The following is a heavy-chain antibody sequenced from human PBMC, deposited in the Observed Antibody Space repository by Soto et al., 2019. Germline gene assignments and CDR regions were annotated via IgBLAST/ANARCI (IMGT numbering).Heavy chain of an antibody. CDR3: ARAVYCGMGV. CDR1: GGSFSGYY. V-gene: IGHV4-34*01. Sequence: PPESLSLTCAVYGGSFSGYYWSWIRQPPGKGLEWIGEINHSGSTNYNPSLKSRVTISVDTTKTQFSLKLSSVTAADTAVYYCARAVYCGMGVWGQGTTVTVSS. CDR2: INHSGST. J-gene: IGHJ6*02.